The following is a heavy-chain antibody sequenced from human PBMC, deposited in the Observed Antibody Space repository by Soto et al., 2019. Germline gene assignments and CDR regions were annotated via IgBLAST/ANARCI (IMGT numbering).Heavy chain of an antibody. D-gene: IGHD3-3*01. J-gene: IGHJ6*02. Sequence: ASVKVSCKASGYTFTSYYMHWVRQAPGQGLEWMGIINPSGGSTSYAQKFQGRVTMTRDTSTSTVYMELSSLRSEDTAVYYCARDAPYYDFWSGYYTGRVYGMDVWGQGTTVTVPS. CDR3: ARDAPYYDFWSGYYTGRVYGMDV. CDR1: GYTFTSYY. V-gene: IGHV1-46*01. CDR2: INPSGGST.